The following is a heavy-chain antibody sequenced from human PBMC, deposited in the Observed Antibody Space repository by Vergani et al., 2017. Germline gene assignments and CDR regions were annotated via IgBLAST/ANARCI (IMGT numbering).Heavy chain of an antibody. CDR1: GFTFTSSA. J-gene: IGHJ3*02. D-gene: IGHD1-20*01. Sequence: QLVQSGPEVKKPGTSVKVSCKASGFTFTSSAMQWVRQARGQRLEWIGWIVVGSGNTNYAQKFQERVTITRDMSTSTAYMELSSLRSEDTAVYYCAADRSQGYNWNERAFDIWGQGTMVTVSS. CDR3: AADRSQGYNWNERAFDI. V-gene: IGHV1-58*02. CDR2: IVVGSGNT.